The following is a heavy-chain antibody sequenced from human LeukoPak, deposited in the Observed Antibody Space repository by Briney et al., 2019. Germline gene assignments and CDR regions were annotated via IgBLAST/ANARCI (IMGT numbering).Heavy chain of an antibody. CDR2: INPNSGGT. D-gene: IGHD5-12*01. CDR1: GYTFTDYY. Sequence: ASVRVSCKASGYTFTDYYIHWVRQAPGQGLEWMGWINPNSGGTKYAQKFQGRVTMTTDTSISTAYMEMSRLTSDDTAVYYCARDAHNGYEFHDWFDPWGQGALVTVSS. J-gene: IGHJ5*02. CDR3: ARDAHNGYEFHDWFDP. V-gene: IGHV1-2*02.